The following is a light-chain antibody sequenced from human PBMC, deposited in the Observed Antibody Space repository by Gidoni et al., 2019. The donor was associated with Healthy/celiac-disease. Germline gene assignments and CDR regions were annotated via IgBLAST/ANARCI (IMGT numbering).Light chain of an antibody. CDR2: DAS. CDR3: QQYNSYGLT. CDR1: QSISSW. V-gene: IGKV1-5*01. J-gene: IGKJ4*01. Sequence: DIQMTQSPSTLSASVGDRVTITCRASQSISSWLAWYQQKPGKAPKLLIYDASSLESGVPSRCSGSGSGTEFTLTISSLQPDDFATYYCQQYNSYGLTFGGGTKVEIK.